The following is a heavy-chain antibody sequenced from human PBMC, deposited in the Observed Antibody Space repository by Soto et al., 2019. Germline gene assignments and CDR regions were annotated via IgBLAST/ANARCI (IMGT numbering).Heavy chain of an antibody. Sequence: KPSETLSLTCAVYGGSFSGYYWSWIRQPPGKGLERIGEINHSGSTNYNPSLKSRVTISVDTSKNQFSLKLSSVTAADTAVYYCARGRSSSWYHYWGQGTLVTVSS. CDR2: INHSGST. CDR1: GGSFSGYY. CDR3: ARGRSSSWYHY. V-gene: IGHV4-34*01. D-gene: IGHD6-13*01. J-gene: IGHJ4*02.